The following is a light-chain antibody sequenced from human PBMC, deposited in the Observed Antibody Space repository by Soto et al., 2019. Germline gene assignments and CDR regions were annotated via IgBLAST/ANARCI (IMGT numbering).Light chain of an antibody. CDR2: DAS. CDR3: HQYDNWPRT. Sequence: EIVLTQSPGTLSLSPGERGTLSCRASQNLGTLYLAWYQQKPGQAPRLLIYDASSRATGIPARFSGSGSRTEFTLTISGLQSEDFAVYYCHQYDNWPRTFGQGTKVDIK. J-gene: IGKJ1*01. CDR1: QNLGTLY. V-gene: IGKV3-15*01.